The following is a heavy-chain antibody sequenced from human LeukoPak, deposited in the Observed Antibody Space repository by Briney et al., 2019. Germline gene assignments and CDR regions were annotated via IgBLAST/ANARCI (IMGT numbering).Heavy chain of an antibody. J-gene: IGHJ4*02. CDR1: GFTVRSSY. D-gene: IGHD2-21*02. CDR2: IYSGGST. Sequence: GGSLRLSCAASGFTVRSSYMSWVRQAPGKGLEWVSLIYSGGSTYYADSVKGRFTISRDNSKNTLYLQMNSLRAEDTAVYYCAKSHHVTAIDYWGQGTLVTVSS. CDR3: AKSHHVTAIDY. V-gene: IGHV3-53*01.